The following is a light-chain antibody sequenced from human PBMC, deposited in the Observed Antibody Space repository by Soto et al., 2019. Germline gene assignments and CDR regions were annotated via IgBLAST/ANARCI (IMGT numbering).Light chain of an antibody. CDR3: SLYTTSSTPSYV. J-gene: IGLJ1*01. V-gene: IGLV2-14*01. CDR1: SFDVDDYNS. CDR2: GVN. Sequence: QSVLTQPASVSGSPGQSITISCTGTSFDVDDYNSVSWYQQPPGKAPKLIIYGVNNRPSGVSNRFSGSNSDNTASLTISGLQAEDGADYYCSLYTTSSTPSYVFGTGTKVTVL.